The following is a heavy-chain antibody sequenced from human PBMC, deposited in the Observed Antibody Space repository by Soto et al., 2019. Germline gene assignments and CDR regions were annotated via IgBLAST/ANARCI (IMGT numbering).Heavy chain of an antibody. CDR2: ISYDGSNK. CDR1: GFTFSSYA. CDR3: ARGLDTAMVICAY. J-gene: IGHJ4*02. D-gene: IGHD5-18*01. Sequence: GGSLRLSCAASGFTFSSYAMHWVRQAPGKGLEWVAVISYDGSNKYYADSVKGRFAISRDNSKNTLYLQMNSLRAEDTAVYYCARGLDTAMVICAYWGQGTLVTVSS. V-gene: IGHV3-30*09.